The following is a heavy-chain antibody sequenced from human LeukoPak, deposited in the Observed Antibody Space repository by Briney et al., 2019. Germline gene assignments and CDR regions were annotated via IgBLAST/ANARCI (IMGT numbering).Heavy chain of an antibody. CDR1: GFTFSSYD. CDR3: AKDPVARGYYDY. V-gene: IGHV3-23*01. J-gene: IGHJ4*02. D-gene: IGHD5-18*01. CDR2: ISGSGGST. Sequence: GGSLRLSCAASGFTFSSYDMHWVRQATGKGLEWVSAISGSGGSTYYADSVKGRFTISRDNSKNTLYLQMNSLRAEDTAVYYCAKDPVARGYYDYWGQGTLVTVSS.